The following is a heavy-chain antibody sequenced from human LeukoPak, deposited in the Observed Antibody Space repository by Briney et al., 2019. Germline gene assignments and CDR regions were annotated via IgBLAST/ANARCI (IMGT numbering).Heavy chain of an antibody. CDR1: EYSFTSYW. D-gene: IGHD6-13*01. V-gene: IGHV5-51*01. CDR3: ARSDSSSPDAFDI. J-gene: IGHJ3*02. Sequence: GESLKISCKGSEYSFTSYWIGWVRQMPGQGLALLGLIYPDDSETRYSPSFQGRVTMSVDKSSNTAYLQWRSLKASDSGLYYCARSDSSSPDAFDIWGQGTLVTVSS. CDR2: IYPDDSET.